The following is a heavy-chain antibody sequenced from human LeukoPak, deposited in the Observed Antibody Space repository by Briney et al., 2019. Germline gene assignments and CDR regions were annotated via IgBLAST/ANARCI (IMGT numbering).Heavy chain of an antibody. J-gene: IGHJ6*02. V-gene: IGHV1-18*01. D-gene: IGHD6-19*01. CDR3: ATDQESSGWPPVGMDV. CDR2: ISAYNGNT. Sequence: AAVKVSCKASGYTFTSYGISWVRQAPGQGLEWMGWISAYNGNTNYAQKLQGRVTMTTDTSTSTAYMELRSLRSDDTAVYYCATDQESSGWPPVGMDVWGQGTMVTVSS. CDR1: GYTFTSYG.